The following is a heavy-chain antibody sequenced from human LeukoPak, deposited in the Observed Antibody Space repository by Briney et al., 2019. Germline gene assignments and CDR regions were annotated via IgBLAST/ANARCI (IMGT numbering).Heavy chain of an antibody. CDR2: ISYDGSNK. Sequence: PGRSLRPSCAASGFTFSSYGMHWVRQAPGKGLEWVAVISYDGSNKYYADSVKGRFTISRDNSKNTLYLQMNSLRAEDTAVYYCAKDHWNYRTMYYLDYWGQGTLVTVSS. CDR3: AKDHWNYRTMYYLDY. V-gene: IGHV3-30*18. J-gene: IGHJ4*02. D-gene: IGHD1-7*01. CDR1: GFTFSSYG.